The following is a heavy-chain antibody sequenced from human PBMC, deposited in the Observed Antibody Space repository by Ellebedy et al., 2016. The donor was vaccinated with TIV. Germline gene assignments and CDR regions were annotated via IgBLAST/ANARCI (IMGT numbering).Heavy chain of an antibody. CDR1: GFRFSTHG. V-gene: IGHV3-30*03. CDR3: ASGARGGSPPG. D-gene: IGHD1-26*01. J-gene: IGHJ4*02. Sequence: GESLKLSCPASGFRFSTHGMHWVRQAPGQGLAWVAVISSHGQTTYYADSVKGRFTISSDNAKNALYLEMNSLRAEDTAVYYCASGARGGSPPGWGQGTLVTVSS. CDR2: ISSHGQTT.